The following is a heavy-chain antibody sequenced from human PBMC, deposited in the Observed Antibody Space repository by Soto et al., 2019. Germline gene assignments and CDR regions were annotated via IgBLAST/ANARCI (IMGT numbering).Heavy chain of an antibody. CDR3: ARNSLALRKNNWFDP. V-gene: IGHV4-39*01. Sequence: PSETLSLTCTVSGDSIISSDFYWGWVRQPPGKGLEWIGSIFYLGSSYYNPSPKSRVTMSVDTSKNQFSLRLRSVTAADTALYFCARNSLALRKNNWFDPWGQGIMVTVYS. J-gene: IGHJ5*02. CDR1: GDSIISSDFY. CDR2: IFYLGSS. D-gene: IGHD3-3*02.